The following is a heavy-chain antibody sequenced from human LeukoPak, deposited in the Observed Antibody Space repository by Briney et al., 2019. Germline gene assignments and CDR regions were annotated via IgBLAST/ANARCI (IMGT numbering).Heavy chain of an antibody. CDR1: GFTFSDYW. D-gene: IGHD3-10*01. CDR2: IKKDGSEK. J-gene: IGHJ4*02. CDR3: ARELWPGDF. V-gene: IGHV3-7*01. Sequence: PGGSLRLSCAASGFTFSDYWMGWVRQAPGKGLERVANIKKDGSEKNYVDSVKGRFTISRDNARNSLYLQMNNLRVEDTAVYYCARELWPGDFWGQGTLVTVSS.